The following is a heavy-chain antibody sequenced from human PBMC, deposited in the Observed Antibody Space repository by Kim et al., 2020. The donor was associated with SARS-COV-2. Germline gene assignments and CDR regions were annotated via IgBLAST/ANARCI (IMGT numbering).Heavy chain of an antibody. D-gene: IGHD6-19*01. V-gene: IGHV3-74*01. CDR3: ARDPVVRWYSSGWSNSLYYYYGMDV. CDR1: GFTFSSYW. Sequence: GGSLRLSCAASGFTFSSYWMHWVRQAPGKGLVWVSRINSDGSSTSYADSVKGRFTISRDNAKNTLYLQMNSLRAEDTAVYYCARDPVVRWYSSGWSNSLYYYYGMDVWGQGTTVTVSS. J-gene: IGHJ6*02. CDR2: INSDGSST.